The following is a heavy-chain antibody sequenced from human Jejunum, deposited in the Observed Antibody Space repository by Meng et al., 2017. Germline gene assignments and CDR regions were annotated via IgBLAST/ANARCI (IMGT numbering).Heavy chain of an antibody. CDR2: IKQDGSNK. CDR3: ATSADASSVYRAFDI. Sequence: GESLKISCAASGFTFSSYWMSWVRQAPGKGLEWVANIKQDGSNKYYVDSVKGRFTISRDNAKNSLYLQMNSLRAEDTAVYYCATSADASSVYRAFDIWGQGTRVT. CDR1: GFTFSSYW. J-gene: IGHJ3*02. V-gene: IGHV3-7*01. D-gene: IGHD5/OR15-5a*01.